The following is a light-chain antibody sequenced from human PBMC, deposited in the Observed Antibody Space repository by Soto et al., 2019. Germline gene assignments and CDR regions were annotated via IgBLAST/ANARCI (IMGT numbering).Light chain of an antibody. CDR2: DAS. J-gene: IGKJ1*01. Sequence: IQMTQSPSTLSASVGDRVTITCRASETISSWLAWYQQKEGKAPKLLMYDASTLESGVPPRFSGSRSGTEFTLTISSLQPDDCGTYYCQQYNSFLSVTFGQGTKVDIK. V-gene: IGKV1-5*01. CDR1: ETISSW. CDR3: QQYNSFLSVT.